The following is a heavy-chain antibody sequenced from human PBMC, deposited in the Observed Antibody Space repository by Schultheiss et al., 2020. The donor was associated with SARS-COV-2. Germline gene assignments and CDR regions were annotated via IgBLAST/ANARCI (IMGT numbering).Heavy chain of an antibody. CDR1: GYSISSGYY. Sequence: SETLSLTCAVSGYSISSGYYWGWIRQPPGKGLEWIGSIYHSGSTYYNPSLKSLITISVESSKNQFYLKLDSVTAADTAVYFCARGGDYFDYWGQGSLVTVSS. D-gene: IGHD3-16*01. CDR2: IYHSGST. V-gene: IGHV4-38-2*01. J-gene: IGHJ4*02. CDR3: ARGGDYFDY.